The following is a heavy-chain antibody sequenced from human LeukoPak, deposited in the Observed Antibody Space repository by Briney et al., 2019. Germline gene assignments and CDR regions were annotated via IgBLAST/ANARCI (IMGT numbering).Heavy chain of an antibody. CDR2: ISGSGGST. J-gene: IGHJ5*02. CDR1: GFTFSSYA. V-gene: IGHV3-23*01. D-gene: IGHD5-18*01. Sequence: GGSLRLSCAASGFTFSSYAMSWVRQAPGKGLEWVSAISGSGGSTYYADSVKGRFTISRDNSKNTLYLQMNSLRAEDTAVYYCAKEPSGYSYGYSWFDPWGQGTLVTVSS. CDR3: AKEPSGYSYGYSWFDP.